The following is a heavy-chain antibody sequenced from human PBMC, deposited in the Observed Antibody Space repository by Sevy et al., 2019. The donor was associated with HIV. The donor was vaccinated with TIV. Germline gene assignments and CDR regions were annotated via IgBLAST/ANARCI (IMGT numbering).Heavy chain of an antibody. CDR2: VHYDGIYT. D-gene: IGHD6-13*01. V-gene: IGHV3-74*01. CDR3: VRGGSSWSNDCFDV. CDR1: GFTFANYW. J-gene: IGHJ3*01. Sequence: GGSLRLSCAASGFTFANYWMHWIRQAPGKGLVWVSRVHYDGIYTHYVDSVKGRFTISRDNAKDTLFLHMNSIRTEDTAVYYCVRGGSSWSNDCFDVWGQGTAVTVSS.